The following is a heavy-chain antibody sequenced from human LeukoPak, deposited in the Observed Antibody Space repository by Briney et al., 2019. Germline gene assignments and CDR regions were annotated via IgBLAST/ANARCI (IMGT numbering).Heavy chain of an antibody. CDR3: ARDQYDTWSRRGNFDS. J-gene: IGHJ4*02. Sequence: GGSLRLSCAASGFTFNNYAMSWVRQVPGKGLEWVSAVSGDGRTTHYVDSVKGRFTISRDNTKNSLYLQMNSLRAEDTAVFYCARDQYDTWSRRGNFDSWGQGTLVIVSS. D-gene: IGHD3-3*01. V-gene: IGHV3-23*01. CDR1: GFTFNNYA. CDR2: VSGDGRTT.